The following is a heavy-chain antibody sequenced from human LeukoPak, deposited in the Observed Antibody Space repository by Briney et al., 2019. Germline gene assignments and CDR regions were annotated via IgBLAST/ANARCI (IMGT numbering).Heavy chain of an antibody. V-gene: IGHV4-34*01. CDR2: INHSGST. Sequence: SETLSLTCAVYGGSFRGYYWSWIRQPPGKGLERIGEINHSGSTNYNPSLKSRVTISVDTSKNQFSLKLSSVTAADTAVYYCARGRGYSSSWYWFDPWGRGTLVTVSS. J-gene: IGHJ5*02. D-gene: IGHD6-13*01. CDR3: ARGRGYSSSWYWFDP. CDR1: GGSFRGYY.